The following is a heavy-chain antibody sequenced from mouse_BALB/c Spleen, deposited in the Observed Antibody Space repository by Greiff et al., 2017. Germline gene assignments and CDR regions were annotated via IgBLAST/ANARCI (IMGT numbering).Heavy chain of an antibody. CDR3: ARTVRRGTWFAY. Sequence: QVQLKESGAELVKPGASVKLSCKASGYTFTSYWMHWVKQRPGQGLEWIGEINPSNGRTNYNEKFKSKATLTVDKSSSTAYMQLSSLTSEDSAVYYCARTVRRGTWFAYWGQGTLVTVSA. CDR1: GYTFTSYW. J-gene: IGHJ3*01. CDR2: INPSNGRT. V-gene: IGHV1S81*02. D-gene: IGHD2-14*01.